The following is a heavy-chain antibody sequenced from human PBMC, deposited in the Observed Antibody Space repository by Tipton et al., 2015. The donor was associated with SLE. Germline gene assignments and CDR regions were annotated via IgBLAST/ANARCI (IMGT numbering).Heavy chain of an antibody. D-gene: IGHD6-19*01. CDR3: AGTPWLVRFEY. CDR2: IYPSGSI. CDR1: GDSINSHY. Sequence: TLSLTCTVSGDSINSHYWSWIRQPAGKGLQWIGRIYPSGSINYNPPLKSRVTMSVDTSKNQFSLRLNSVTAADTAVYYCAGTPWLVRFEYWGQGTLVNVSP. J-gene: IGHJ4*02. V-gene: IGHV4-4*07.